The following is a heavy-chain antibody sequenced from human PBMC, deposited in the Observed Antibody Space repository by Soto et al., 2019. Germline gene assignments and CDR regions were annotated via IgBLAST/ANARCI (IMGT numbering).Heavy chain of an antibody. CDR3: ARGVDAGVDV. D-gene: IGHD1-1*01. J-gene: IGHJ6*02. CDR1: GYTFTTYD. Sequence: QVQLVQSGAEVTKPGASVKVSCRASGYTFTTYDINWVRQATGQGLEWMGWMSPNSGATGYAQKFQGRVTMPRDTTISTAYMDLSNLRSEDTAIYYCARGVDAGVDVWGQGTTVTVSS. CDR2: MSPNSGAT. V-gene: IGHV1-8*01.